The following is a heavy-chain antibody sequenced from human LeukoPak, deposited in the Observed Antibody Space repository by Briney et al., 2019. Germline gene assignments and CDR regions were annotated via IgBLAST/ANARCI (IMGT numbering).Heavy chain of an antibody. D-gene: IGHD5-24*01. CDR1: GYSISSGYY. V-gene: IGHV4-38-2*02. Sequence: SETLSLTCTVSGYSISSGYYWGWIRQPPGKGLEWIGSIYHSGSTYYNPSLKSRVTISVDTAKNQFSLKLSSVTAADTAVYYCARGHGDGYNYYYYYMDVWGKGTTVTVSS. CDR2: IYHSGST. CDR3: ARGHGDGYNYYYYYMDV. J-gene: IGHJ6*03.